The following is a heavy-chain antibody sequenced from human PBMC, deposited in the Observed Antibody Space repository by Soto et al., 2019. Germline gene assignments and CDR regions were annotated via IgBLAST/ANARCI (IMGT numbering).Heavy chain of an antibody. J-gene: IGHJ4*02. Sequence: EVQLLESGGRFVQPGGSLRLSCAASGFTFRSYGMSWVRQAPGKGLEWISAISDNGGRTDYADSVKGRFTIYRDNSTNTLFLQMNTLTAEDTAVYYCAKRELDDKWGQGTLVTVS. D-gene: IGHD3-3*02. V-gene: IGHV3-23*01. CDR3: AKRELDDK. CDR2: ISDNGGRT. CDR1: GFTFRSYG.